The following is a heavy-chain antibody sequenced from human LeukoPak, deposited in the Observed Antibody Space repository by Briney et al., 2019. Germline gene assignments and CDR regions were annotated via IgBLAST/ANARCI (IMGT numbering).Heavy chain of an antibody. CDR1: GFTVSSNY. J-gene: IGHJ4*02. D-gene: IGHD2-2*01. CDR2: ISGSGGST. Sequence: PGGSLRLSCAASGFTVSSNYMSWVRQAPGKGLEWVSAISGSGGSTYYADSVKGRFTISRDNSKNTLYLQMNSLRAEDTAVYYCAKEHQYYFDYWGQGTLVTVSS. V-gene: IGHV3-23*01. CDR3: AKEHQYYFDY.